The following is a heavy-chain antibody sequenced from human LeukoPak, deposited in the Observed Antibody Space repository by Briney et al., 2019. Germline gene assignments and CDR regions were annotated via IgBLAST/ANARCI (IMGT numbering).Heavy chain of an antibody. CDR1: GFTFSSYG. V-gene: IGHV3-30*18. J-gene: IGHJ4*02. CDR3: AKDISGYSSGCGVDY. Sequence: PGGSLRLSCAASGFTFSSYGMHWVRQAPGKGLEWVAVISYDGSNKYYADSVKGRFTISRDNSKNTLYLQMNSLRAEDTAVYYCAKDISGYSSGCGVDYWGQGTLVTVSS. D-gene: IGHD6-19*01. CDR2: ISYDGSNK.